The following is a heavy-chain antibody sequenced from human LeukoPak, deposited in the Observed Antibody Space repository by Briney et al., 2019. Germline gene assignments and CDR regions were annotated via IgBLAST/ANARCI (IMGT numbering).Heavy chain of an antibody. CDR3: ASHGWVTGTTKADY. CDR1: GFTFSSYG. Sequence: PGGSLRLSCAASGFTFSSYGMHWVRQAPGKGLEWVANIRQDGSERYYVDSVKGRFAISRDNAKNSLYLQMNSLRAEDTAVYYCASHGWVTGTTKADYWGQGTLVTVSS. V-gene: IGHV3-7*03. J-gene: IGHJ4*02. CDR2: IRQDGSER. D-gene: IGHD4-17*01.